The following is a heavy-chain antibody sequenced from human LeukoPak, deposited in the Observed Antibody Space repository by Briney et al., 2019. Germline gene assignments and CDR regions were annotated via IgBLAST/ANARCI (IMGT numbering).Heavy chain of an antibody. J-gene: IGHJ4*02. D-gene: IGHD5-12*01. CDR1: GFTFSSYS. CDR3: ARDLGAYSGYDLGDY. CDR2: ISSSSSTI. Sequence: GGSLRLSCAAPGFTFSSYSMNWVRQAPGKGLDWVSYISSSSSTIYYADSVKGRFTISRDNAKNSLYLQMNSLRAEDTAVYYCARDLGAYSGYDLGDYWGQGTLVTVSS. V-gene: IGHV3-48*01.